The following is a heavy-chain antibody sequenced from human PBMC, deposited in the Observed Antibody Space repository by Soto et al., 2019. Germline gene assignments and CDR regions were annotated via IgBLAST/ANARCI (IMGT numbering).Heavy chain of an antibody. V-gene: IGHV3-11*01. J-gene: IGHJ5*02. Sequence: QVQQVESGGGVVETSGSLRIACAASGFTFSDYYMSWVRQAPGKGLEWVSYISSSGNTIYYADSVKGRFTISRDNAKNSMYLQMNSLRAEDTALYFCAKMSSENYYDPVFSWGQGTLVTVSS. CDR3: AKMSSENYYDPVFS. D-gene: IGHD3-22*01. CDR2: ISSSGNTI. CDR1: GFTFSDYY.